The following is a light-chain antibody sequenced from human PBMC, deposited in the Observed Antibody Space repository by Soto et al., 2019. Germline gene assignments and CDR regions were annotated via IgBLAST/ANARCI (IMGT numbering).Light chain of an antibody. J-gene: IGKJ5*01. Sequence: EIVMTQSPATLSVSPGERATLSSRASQSVSSNLAWYQQKPGQAPRLLIYGASTRATGIPARFSGSGSGTEFTLTISSLQSEDFAVYYCQHRSEWPVSFGQGTRLEIK. V-gene: IGKV3-15*01. CDR2: GAS. CDR1: QSVSSN. CDR3: QHRSEWPVS.